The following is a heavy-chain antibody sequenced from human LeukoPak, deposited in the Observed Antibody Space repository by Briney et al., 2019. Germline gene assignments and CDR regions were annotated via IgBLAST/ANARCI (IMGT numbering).Heavy chain of an antibody. Sequence: ASVKVSCRASGYTFTGYYMHWVRQAPGQGLEWMGWINPNSGGTNYAQKFQGRVTMTRDTSISTAYMELSRLRSDDTAVYYCARDGEATPGGDYWGQGTLVTVSS. D-gene: IGHD1-26*01. J-gene: IGHJ4*02. CDR2: INPNSGGT. CDR3: ARDGEATPGGDY. V-gene: IGHV1-2*02. CDR1: GYTFTGYY.